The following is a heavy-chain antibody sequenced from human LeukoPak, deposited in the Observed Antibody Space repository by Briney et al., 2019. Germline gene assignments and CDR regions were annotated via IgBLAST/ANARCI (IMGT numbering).Heavy chain of an antibody. CDR3: TRLFLERSQNHDY. Sequence: ASVTVSCKASGYTFTDYYIHRVRQAPGQGLEWMGWIDPKSGGTRYAQKFQGRVTMTRDTSISTAYMELSRLSSDDTAVFYCTRLFLERSQNHDYWGQGTLVTVSS. J-gene: IGHJ4*02. CDR1: GYTFTDYY. CDR2: IDPKSGGT. V-gene: IGHV1-2*02. D-gene: IGHD3-3*01.